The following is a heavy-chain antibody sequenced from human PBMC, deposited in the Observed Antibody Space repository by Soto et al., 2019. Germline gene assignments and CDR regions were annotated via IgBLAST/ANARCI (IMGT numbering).Heavy chain of an antibody. CDR2: ISSSSSYI. CDR3: ARGLSSDFWSGYYKPEYFQH. J-gene: IGHJ1*01. D-gene: IGHD3-3*01. V-gene: IGHV3-21*01. Sequence: EVQLVESGGGLVKPGGSLRLSCAASGFTFSTYSMNWVRQAPGKGLEWVSSISSSSSYIYYADSVKGRFTISRDNAKNSLDRQRNSLRAEDTAVYYCARGLSSDFWSGYYKPEYFQHWGQGTPDTVSS. CDR1: GFTFSTYS.